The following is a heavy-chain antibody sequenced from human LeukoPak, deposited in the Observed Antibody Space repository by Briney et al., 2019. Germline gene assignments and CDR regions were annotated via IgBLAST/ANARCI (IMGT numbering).Heavy chain of an antibody. D-gene: IGHD2-15*01. CDR3: AKPTSSGGSDY. V-gene: IGHV3-23*01. CDR2: ISDSGSST. Sequence: GGSLRLSCAAAGFNFSSYSMNWVRQAPGKGLDWVSAISDSGSSTYYADSVKGRFTISRDNSKNTLYLQMNSLRAEDTAVYYCAKPTSSGGSDYWGQGTLVTVSS. CDR1: GFNFSSYS. J-gene: IGHJ4*02.